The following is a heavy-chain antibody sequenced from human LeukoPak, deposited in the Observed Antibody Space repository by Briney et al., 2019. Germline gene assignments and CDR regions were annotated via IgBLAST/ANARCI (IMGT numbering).Heavy chain of an antibody. J-gene: IGHJ3*02. CDR2: INPNSGGT. CDR1: GYTLTGYY. V-gene: IGHV1-2*02. CDR3: ARGRGTLAVAGDAVDI. Sequence: ASVKVSCKASGYTLTGYYMHWVRQAPGEGLEWMGWINPNSGGTKYAQKFQGRVTMTRDTSINTAYMEVRRLTSDDTAVYYCARGRGTLAVAGDAVDIWGQGTMVTVSS. D-gene: IGHD6-19*01.